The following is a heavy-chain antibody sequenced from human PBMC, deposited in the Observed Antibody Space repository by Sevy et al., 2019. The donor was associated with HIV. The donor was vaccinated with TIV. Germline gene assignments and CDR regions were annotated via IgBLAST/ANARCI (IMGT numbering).Heavy chain of an antibody. J-gene: IGHJ6*02. Sequence: TLSLTCTVSGGSISSGDYYWSWIRQPPGKGLEWIGYIYYSGSTYYNPSLKSRVTISVDTSKNQFSLNLSSVTAADTAVYYCARDSKVLYGMDVWGQGTTVTVSS. V-gene: IGHV4-30-4*01. CDR1: GGSISSGDYY. CDR3: ARDSKVLYGMDV. CDR2: IYYSGST.